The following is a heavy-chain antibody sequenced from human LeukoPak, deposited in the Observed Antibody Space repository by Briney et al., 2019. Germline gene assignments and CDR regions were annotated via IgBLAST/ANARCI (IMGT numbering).Heavy chain of an antibody. CDR1: GDSISSYC. V-gene: IGHV4-59*01. D-gene: IGHD1-26*01. CDR3: ARVVGASPTLDYYYGMDV. J-gene: IGHJ6*02. CDR2: IYYSGST. Sequence: SSETLSLTCTVSGDSISSYCWSWIRQPPGKALEWIGYIYYSGSTSYNPSLKSRVTISIDTSKNQFSLKLSSVTAADTAVYYCARVVGASPTLDYYYGMDVWGQGTTVTVSS.